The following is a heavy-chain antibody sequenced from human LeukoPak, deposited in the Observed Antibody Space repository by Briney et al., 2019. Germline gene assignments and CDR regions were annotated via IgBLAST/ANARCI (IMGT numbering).Heavy chain of an antibody. CDR3: ARRGTSSRWAHFDY. CDR1: GVTFSSHW. D-gene: IGHD6-13*01. CDR2: IKQDGSEK. V-gene: IGHV3-7*05. J-gene: IGHJ4*02. Sequence: GGSLRLSCAASGVTFSSHWMTWVRQAPGKGLEWVANIKQDGSEKYYVDSVKGRFTISRDNAKNSLYLQMNSLGAEDTAVYYCARRGTSSRWAHFDYWGEGTLVTVSS.